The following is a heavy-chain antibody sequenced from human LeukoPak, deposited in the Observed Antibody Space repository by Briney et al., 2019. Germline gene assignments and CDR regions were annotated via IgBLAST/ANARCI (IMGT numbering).Heavy chain of an antibody. V-gene: IGHV5-51*01. D-gene: IGHD6-6*01. J-gene: IGHJ4*02. Sequence: GESLKISCKGSGYSFTTYWIGWVRQMPGKGLEWMGIIYPDDSDTRYSPSFQGQVTISADKSISTAYLQWSSLKASDTAMYYCARPDSSGIAARPFDYWGQGTLVTVSS. CDR1: GYSFTTYW. CDR2: IYPDDSDT. CDR3: ARPDSSGIAARPFDY.